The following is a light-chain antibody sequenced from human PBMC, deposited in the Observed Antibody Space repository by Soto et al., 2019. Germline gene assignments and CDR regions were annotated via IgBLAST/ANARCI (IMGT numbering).Light chain of an antibody. J-gene: IGLJ2*01. Sequence: QSALTQPPSASGSPGQSVTISCTGTFSDVGGYKFVSWYQQHPGKVPKLMIYEVNKRPSGVPDRFSGSKSGSTASLTVSGLQAEDEADYYCSSYEGSNNLLFGGGTKVTVL. CDR1: FSDVGGYKF. CDR3: SSYEGSNNLL. V-gene: IGLV2-8*01. CDR2: EVN.